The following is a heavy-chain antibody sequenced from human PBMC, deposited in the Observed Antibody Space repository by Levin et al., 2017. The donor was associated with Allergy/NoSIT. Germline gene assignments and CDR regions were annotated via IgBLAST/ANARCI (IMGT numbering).Heavy chain of an antibody. D-gene: IGHD3-10*01. CDR2: ISSSSSYI. CDR3: AGGDLWFREEDY. J-gene: IGHJ4*02. CDR1: GFTFSSYS. Sequence: GGSLRLSCAASGFTFSSYSMNWVRQAPGKGLEWVSSISSSSSYIYYADSVKGRFTISRDNAKNSLYLQMNSLRAEDTAVYYCAGGDLWFREEDYWGQGTLVTVSS. V-gene: IGHV3-21*01.